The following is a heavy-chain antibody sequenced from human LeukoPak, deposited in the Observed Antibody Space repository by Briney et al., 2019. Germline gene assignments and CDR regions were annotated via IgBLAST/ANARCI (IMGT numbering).Heavy chain of an antibody. D-gene: IGHD6-13*01. V-gene: IGHV3-21*04. Sequence: PGGSLRLSCAASGFTFSSYSMNWVRQAPGKGLEWVSSISSSSSYIYYADSVKGRFTISRDNSKNTLYLQMNSLRAEDTAVYYCAKDRYSSSWNYFDYWGQGTLVTVSS. CDR1: GFTFSSYS. CDR3: AKDRYSSSWNYFDY. J-gene: IGHJ4*02. CDR2: ISSSSSYI.